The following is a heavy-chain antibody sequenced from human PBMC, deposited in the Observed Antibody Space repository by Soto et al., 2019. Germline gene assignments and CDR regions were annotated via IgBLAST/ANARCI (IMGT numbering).Heavy chain of an antibody. Sequence: PGGSLRLSCAASGFTFSSYGMHWVRQAPGKGLEWVAVISYDGSNKYYADSVKGRFTISRDNSKNTLYLQMNSLRAEDTAVYYCAKDRQVAARPRVGLCGSDYWGQGTLVTVSS. CDR3: AKDRQVAARPRVGLCGSDY. CDR2: ISYDGSNK. D-gene: IGHD6-6*01. CDR1: GFTFSSYG. J-gene: IGHJ4*02. V-gene: IGHV3-30*18.